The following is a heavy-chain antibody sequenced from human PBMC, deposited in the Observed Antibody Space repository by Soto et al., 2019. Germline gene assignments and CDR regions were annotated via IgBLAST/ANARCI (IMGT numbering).Heavy chain of an antibody. CDR2: INHSGSA. J-gene: IGHJ1*01. D-gene: IGHD2-21*02. CDR1: GGSFSGYI. V-gene: IGHV4-34*01. Sequence: SETLSLTCDVSGGSFSGYIWTWIRQTPGKGLQWIGQINHSGSANYNPSLKSRVTISVDTSKNQFSLKLSSVTAADTAVYYCARSAYCGGDCPPGAEYFQHWGQGTLVTVSS. CDR3: ARSAYCGGDCPPGAEYFQH.